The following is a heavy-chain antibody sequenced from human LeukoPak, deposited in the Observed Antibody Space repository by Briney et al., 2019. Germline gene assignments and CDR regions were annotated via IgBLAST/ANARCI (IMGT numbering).Heavy chain of an antibody. CDR1: GLSFSKAW. J-gene: IGHJ4*02. D-gene: IGHD6-19*01. Sequence: GGSLRLSCAASGLSFSKAWMSWVRQAPGKGLEWVSSITSPVGRMYYADSLKGRITISRDNARSTLYLQMNNLRAEDTAVYYCATDGRSSGWYGFDYWGQGILVTVSS. CDR2: ITSPVGRM. CDR3: ATDGRSSGWYGFDY. V-gene: IGHV3-21*01.